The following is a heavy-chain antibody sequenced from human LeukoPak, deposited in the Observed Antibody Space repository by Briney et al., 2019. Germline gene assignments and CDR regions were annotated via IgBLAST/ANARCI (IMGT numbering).Heavy chain of an antibody. J-gene: IGHJ5*02. Sequence: ASVKVSCKASGYTFTGYYMHWVRQAPGQGLEWMGGINPNSGGTNYAQTFQGRVTMTRDTSISTAYMELSRLRSDDTAVYYCARVVGYPIPGSQYNWFDPWGQGTLVTVSS. V-gene: IGHV1-2*02. D-gene: IGHD6-25*01. CDR2: INPNSGGT. CDR1: GYTFTGYY. CDR3: ARVVGYPIPGSQYNWFDP.